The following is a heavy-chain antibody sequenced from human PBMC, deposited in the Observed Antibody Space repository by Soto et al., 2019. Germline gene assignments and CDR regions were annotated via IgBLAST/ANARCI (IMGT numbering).Heavy chain of an antibody. Sequence: QVQLVESGGGVVQPGRSLRLSCAASGFTFSSYGMHWVRQAPGKGLEWVAVIWYDGSNKYYADSVKGRFTISRDNSKNTLYLQMNSLRAEDTAVYYCARSLFSFGVVPQPFYYYCGMDVWGQGTTVTVSS. D-gene: IGHD3-3*01. V-gene: IGHV3-33*01. CDR1: GFTFSSYG. CDR3: ARSLFSFGVVPQPFYYYCGMDV. J-gene: IGHJ6*02. CDR2: IWYDGSNK.